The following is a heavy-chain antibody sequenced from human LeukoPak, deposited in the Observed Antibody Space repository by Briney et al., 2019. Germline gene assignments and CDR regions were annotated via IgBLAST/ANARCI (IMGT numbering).Heavy chain of an antibody. CDR3: ACEAGGGNSGSFDY. CDR2: IYYSGST. J-gene: IGHJ4*02. V-gene: IGHV4-59*08. D-gene: IGHD4-23*01. Sequence: SETLSLTCTVSGGSISSYYWSWIRQPPGKGLEWIGYIYYSGSTNYNPSLKSRVTISVDTSRNQFSLKLSSVTAADTAVYYCACEAGGGNSGSFDYWGQGTLVTVSS. CDR1: GGSISSYY.